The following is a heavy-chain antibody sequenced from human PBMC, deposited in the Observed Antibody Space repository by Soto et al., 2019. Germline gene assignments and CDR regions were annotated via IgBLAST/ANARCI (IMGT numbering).Heavy chain of an antibody. V-gene: IGHV3-23*01. Sequence: GGSLILSCSASGFTFSKYVMSWFRQAPGKGLEWVADITDSGYTWKEADSVKGRFTISRDNSKTTLYLQMNSLRVEDTAVYYCVQNGQWMATXPVAWGPGYLVTVS. J-gene: IGHJ4*02. CDR2: ITDSGYTW. D-gene: IGHD6-19*01. CDR1: GFTFSKYV. CDR3: VQNGQWMATXPVA.